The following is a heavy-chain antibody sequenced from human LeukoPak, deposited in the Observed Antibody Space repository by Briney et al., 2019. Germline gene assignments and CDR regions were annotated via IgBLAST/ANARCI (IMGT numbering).Heavy chain of an antibody. J-gene: IGHJ3*02. V-gene: IGHV4-61*05. CDR3: ARAYTKSDAFDI. D-gene: IGHD3-16*01. CDR2: IYYSGST. CDR1: GGSISSSSYY. Sequence: SETLSLTCTVSGGSISSSSYYWGWIRQPPGKGLEWIGYIYYSGSTNYNPSLKSRVTISVDTSKNQFSLKLSSVTAADTAVYYCARAYTKSDAFDIWGQGTMVTVSS.